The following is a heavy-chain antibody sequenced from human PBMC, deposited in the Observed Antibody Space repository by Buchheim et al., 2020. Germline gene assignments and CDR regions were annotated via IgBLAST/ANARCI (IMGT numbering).Heavy chain of an antibody. CDR3: ARWGEVPANYFDDY. Sequence: QVQLHQWGTALLRPSETLSLTCAVSGESFSGHFWSWVRQSPGKGLEWIGDINYNEITNFNTSLEIRLPMSVDTTRKRFSLKLSSVTAADTAVYYCARWGEVPANYFDDYWGQGSL. CDR1: GESFSGHF. CDR2: INYNEIT. J-gene: IGHJ4*02. V-gene: IGHV4-34*01. D-gene: IGHD4/OR15-4a*01.